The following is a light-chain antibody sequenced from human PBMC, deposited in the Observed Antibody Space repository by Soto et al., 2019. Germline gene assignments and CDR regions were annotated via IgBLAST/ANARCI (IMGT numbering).Light chain of an antibody. V-gene: IGLV1-47*01. CDR3: AAGDDSLIR. CDR1: SSNIGSNY. J-gene: IGLJ2*01. Sequence: QSVLTQPPSASGTPGQRVTISCSGSSSNIGSNYVYWYQQLPGTAPKLLIYRNNQRPSGVPDRFSGSKSGTSASLAISGLRSEDEADYYCAAGDDSLIRFGGGTKVTVL. CDR2: RNN.